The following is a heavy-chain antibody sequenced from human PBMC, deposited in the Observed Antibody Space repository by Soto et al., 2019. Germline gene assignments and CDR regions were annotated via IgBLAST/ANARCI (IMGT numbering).Heavy chain of an antibody. CDR2: ISGSGGST. Sequence: GGSLRLSCAASGFTFSSYAMSWVRQAPGKGLEWVSAISGSGGSTYYADSVKGRFTISRDNSKNTLYLQMNSLRAEDTAEYYCSKIRGSVPAASSSYYGMDVWGQGTTVTVSS. J-gene: IGHJ6*02. CDR1: GFTFSSYA. D-gene: IGHD2-2*01. CDR3: SKIRGSVPAASSSYYGMDV. V-gene: IGHV3-23*01.